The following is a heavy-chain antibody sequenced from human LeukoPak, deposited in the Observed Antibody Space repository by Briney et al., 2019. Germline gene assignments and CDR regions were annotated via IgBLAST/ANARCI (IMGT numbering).Heavy chain of an antibody. CDR2: ISSSSSYI. Sequence: PGGSLRLSCAASGFTFSSYSMNWVRQAPGKGLEWVSSISSSSSYIYYADSVKGRFTISRDNAKNSLYLQMNSLRAEDTAVYYCARERAGWTPEDAFDVWGQGTMVTVS. D-gene: IGHD3/OR15-3a*01. CDR3: ARERAGWTPEDAFDV. V-gene: IGHV3-21*01. J-gene: IGHJ3*01. CDR1: GFTFSSYS.